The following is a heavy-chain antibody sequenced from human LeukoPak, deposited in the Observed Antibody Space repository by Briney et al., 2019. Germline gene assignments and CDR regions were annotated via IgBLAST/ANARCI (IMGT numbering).Heavy chain of an antibody. CDR2: IYHSGST. D-gene: IGHD3-3*01. CDR3: ARVLLSGYPYFDY. V-gene: IGHV4-30-2*01. J-gene: IGHJ4*02. Sequence: PSETLSLTCTFSGGSISSGGYYWSWIRQPPGKGLEWIGYIYHSGSTYYNPSLKSRVTISVDRSKNQFSLKLSSVTAAGTAVYYCARVLLSGYPYFDYWGQGTLVTVSS. CDR1: GGSISSGGYY.